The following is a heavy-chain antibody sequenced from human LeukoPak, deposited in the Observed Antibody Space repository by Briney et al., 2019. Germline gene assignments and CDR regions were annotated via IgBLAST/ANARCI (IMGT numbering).Heavy chain of an antibody. V-gene: IGHV3-48*03. J-gene: IGHJ3*02. Sequence: GGSLRLSCAASGFTFSSYEMNWVRQAPGKGLEWVSYISSSGSTIYYADSVKGRFTISRDNSKNTLYLQMNSLRAEDTAVYYCARDPYCSSTSCYDAFDIWGQGTMVTVSS. CDR3: ARDPYCSSTSCYDAFDI. D-gene: IGHD2-2*01. CDR1: GFTFSSYE. CDR2: ISSSGSTI.